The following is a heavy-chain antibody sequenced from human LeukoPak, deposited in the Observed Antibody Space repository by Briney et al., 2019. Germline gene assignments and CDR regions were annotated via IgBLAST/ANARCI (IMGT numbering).Heavy chain of an antibody. Sequence: PGGSLRLSCAASGFTFSSYSRNWVRQAPGKGLEWVSVISDTGITTYYADSVKGRFTISRDNSKNTLYLQMNSLRAEDTAVFYCAKSYSTAWIHYYDYWGQGTLVTVSS. CDR2: ISDTGITT. V-gene: IGHV3-23*01. CDR3: AKSYSTAWIHYYDY. J-gene: IGHJ4*02. D-gene: IGHD6-19*01. CDR1: GFTFSSYS.